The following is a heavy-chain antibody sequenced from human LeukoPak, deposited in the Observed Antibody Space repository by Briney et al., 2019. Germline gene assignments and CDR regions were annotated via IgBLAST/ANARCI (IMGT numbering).Heavy chain of an antibody. CDR2: IHNSGTS. CDR1: GGSISSSSYY. CDR3: TRGRRWLIDY. J-gene: IGHJ4*02. V-gene: IGHV4-61*05. Sequence: SETLSLTCTVSGGSISSSSYYWGWIRQPPGKGLEWIGYIHNSGTSTYNLSLKSRVTISADTSKNQCSLKLNSMTPAETAVYYCTRGRRWLIDYWGQGILVTVSS. D-gene: IGHD3-16*01.